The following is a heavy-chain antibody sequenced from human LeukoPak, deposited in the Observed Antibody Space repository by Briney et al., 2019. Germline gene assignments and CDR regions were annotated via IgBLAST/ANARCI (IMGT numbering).Heavy chain of an antibody. V-gene: IGHV4-59*01. CDR1: GGSISSYY. D-gene: IGHD6-19*01. CDR2: IYYSGST. CDR3: AIVGGFRGYSSGRHPNWFDP. Sequence: SETLSLTCTVSGGSISSYYWSWIRQPPGKGLEWIGYIYYSGSTNYNPSLKSRVTISVDTSKNQFSVKLSSVAAADTAVYYCAIVGGFRGYSSGRHPNWFDPWGQGTLVTVSS. J-gene: IGHJ5*02.